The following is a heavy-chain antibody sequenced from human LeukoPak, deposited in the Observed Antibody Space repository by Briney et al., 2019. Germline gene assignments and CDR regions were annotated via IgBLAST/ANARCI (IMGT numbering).Heavy chain of an antibody. CDR1: GFMFNTYW. Sequence: GGSLRLSCAASGFMFNTYWMTWVRQAPGRGVEWVANINQDGSQKYSVDSVKGRFNISRDNAKSSLYLQMNSLRAEDTAVYYCVRGSAGTAVRGISWAWFDPWGQGTLVTVSS. CDR3: VRGSAGTAVRGISWAWFDP. J-gene: IGHJ5*02. D-gene: IGHD3-10*01. CDR2: INQDGSQK. V-gene: IGHV3-7*05.